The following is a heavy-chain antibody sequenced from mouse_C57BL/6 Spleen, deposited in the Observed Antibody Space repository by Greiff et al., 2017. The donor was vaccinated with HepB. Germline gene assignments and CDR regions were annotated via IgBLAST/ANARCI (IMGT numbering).Heavy chain of an antibody. CDR2: IYPGDGDT. CDR3: ASGHDHVRGFAY. D-gene: IGHD2-4*01. Sequence: VQLQQSGAELVKPGASVKISCKASGYAFSSYWMNWVKQRPGKGLEWIGQIYPGDGDTNYNGKFKGTATLTADKSSSTAYMQLSSLTSEDSAVYFCASGHDHVRGFAYWGQGTLVTVSA. CDR1: GYAFSSYW. J-gene: IGHJ3*01. V-gene: IGHV1-80*01.